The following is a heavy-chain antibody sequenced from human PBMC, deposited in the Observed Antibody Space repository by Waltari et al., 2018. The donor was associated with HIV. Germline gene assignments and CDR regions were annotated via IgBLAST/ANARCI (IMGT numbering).Heavy chain of an antibody. CDR2: IRSKRDSFET. Sequence: EVQLVESGGALVQPGGSLKLSCAASGFNFKGSAIHWVRQASGKGLEWVGRIRSKRDSFETAYGASMKGRCTISRDDSKNTAYLQMNRLKTEDTALYYCTRWTAAAGTAFDYWGLGTLVTVSS. D-gene: IGHD6-13*01. CDR3: TRWTAAAGTAFDY. V-gene: IGHV3-73*01. CDR1: GFNFKGSA. J-gene: IGHJ4*02.